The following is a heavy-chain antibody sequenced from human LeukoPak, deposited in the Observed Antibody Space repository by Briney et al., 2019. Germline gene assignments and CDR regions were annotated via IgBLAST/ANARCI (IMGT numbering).Heavy chain of an antibody. V-gene: IGHV3-30*02. CDR1: GFTFSNYS. D-gene: IGHD6-13*01. Sequence: GGSLRLSCAACGFTFSNYSMHWVRQAPGKGLQWVAFIRYDGSDKFYADSVKGRFTISRDNSKNTLYLQMNSLRAEDTALYYCAKDQSSWYNFDYWGQGTLVTVSS. CDR3: AKDQSSWYNFDY. CDR2: IRYDGSDK. J-gene: IGHJ4*02.